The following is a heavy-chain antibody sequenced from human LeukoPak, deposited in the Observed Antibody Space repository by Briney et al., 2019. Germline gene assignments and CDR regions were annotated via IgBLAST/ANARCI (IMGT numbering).Heavy chain of an antibody. Sequence: GGSLRLSCAASGFTFSSYNMNWVRQAPGKGLEWVSYIDSSSSTRYYADSVKGRFTISRDNSKNTLYLQMNSLRAEDTAVYYCAKDGCSSTSCPYYYYYYYMDVWGKGTTVTVSS. J-gene: IGHJ6*03. V-gene: IGHV3-48*01. CDR1: GFTFSSYN. CDR2: IDSSSSTR. CDR3: AKDGCSSTSCPYYYYYYYMDV. D-gene: IGHD2-2*01.